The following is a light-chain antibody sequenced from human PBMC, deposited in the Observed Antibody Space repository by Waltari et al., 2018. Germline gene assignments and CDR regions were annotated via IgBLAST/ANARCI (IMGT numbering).Light chain of an antibody. CDR3: QQYNTYPAT. V-gene: IGKV1-5*03. CDR1: QRISYW. CDR2: KAS. Sequence: DIQMTQSPSSLSASVGDRVTITCRASQRISYWLAWYQQKPGKAPKLLVYKASSLESGVPSRFSGSVSGTEYTLTISSLQPDDFATYCCQQYNTYPATFGQGTKVEIK. J-gene: IGKJ2*01.